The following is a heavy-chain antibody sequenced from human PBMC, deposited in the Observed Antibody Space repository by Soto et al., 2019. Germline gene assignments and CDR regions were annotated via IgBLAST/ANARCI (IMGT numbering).Heavy chain of an antibody. CDR1: GFTFSSYG. J-gene: IGHJ4*02. V-gene: IGHV3-30*18. Sequence: GGSLRLSCAASGFTFSSYGMHWVRQAPGKGLEWVAVISYDGSNKYYADSVKGRFTISRDNSKNTLYLQMNGLRAEDTAGYYCAKALGVVTATSTVDYWGQGTLVTVSS. CDR2: ISYDGSNK. D-gene: IGHD2-21*02. CDR3: AKALGVVTATSTVDY.